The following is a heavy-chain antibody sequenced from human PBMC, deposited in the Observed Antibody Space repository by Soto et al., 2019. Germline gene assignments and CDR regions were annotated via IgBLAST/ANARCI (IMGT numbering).Heavy chain of an antibody. CDR3: AKDGRGYCSSTSCYPWFDP. D-gene: IGHD2-2*01. CDR2: ISYDGSNK. J-gene: IGHJ5*02. CDR1: GFTFSSYG. V-gene: IGHV3-30*18. Sequence: GGSLRLSCAASGFTFSSYGMHWVRQAPGKGLEWVAVISYDGSNKYYADSVKGRFTISRDNSKNTLYLQMNSLRAEDTAVYYCAKDGRGYCSSTSCYPWFDPWGQGTLVTVSS.